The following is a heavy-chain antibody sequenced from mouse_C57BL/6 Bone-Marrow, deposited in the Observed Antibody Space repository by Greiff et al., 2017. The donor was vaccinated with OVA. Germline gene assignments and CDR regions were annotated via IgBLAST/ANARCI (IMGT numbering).Heavy chain of an antibody. J-gene: IGHJ1*03. CDR1: GYTFTSYW. V-gene: IGHV1-50*01. CDR2: IDPSDSYT. Sequence: QVQLQQPGAELVKPGASVKLSCKASGYTFTSYWMQWVKQRPGQGLEWIGEIDPSDSYTNYNQKFQGKATLTVDTSSSTAYMQLSSLTSEDSAVYYCAKGLRYPWYFDVWGTGTTVTVSS. D-gene: IGHD1-1*01. CDR3: AKGLRYPWYFDV.